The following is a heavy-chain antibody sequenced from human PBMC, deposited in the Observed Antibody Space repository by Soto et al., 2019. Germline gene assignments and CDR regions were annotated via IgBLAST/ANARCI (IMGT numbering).Heavy chain of an antibody. Sequence: QVQLVESGGGVVQPGRSLRLSCAASGFTFSEFGMHWVRQAPGKGLEWVAVIWYDGSNKYYVDSVKGRFTISRDNSKNTLYLQMNSLRAEDTAVYYCARQSLGXIRLRGFDYWGQGTLVTVSS. CDR2: IWYDGSNK. CDR3: ARQSLGXIRLRGFDY. J-gene: IGHJ4*02. CDR1: GFTFSEFG. D-gene: IGHD1-1*01. V-gene: IGHV3-33*01.